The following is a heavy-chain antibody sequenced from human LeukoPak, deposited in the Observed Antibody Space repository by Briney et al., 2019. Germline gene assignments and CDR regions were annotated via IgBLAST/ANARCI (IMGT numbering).Heavy chain of an antibody. V-gene: IGHV3-20*04. D-gene: IGHD1-1*01. CDR3: ASETPSAGAFDI. CDR2: SNWNGGST. Sequence: GGSLRLSCAASGFTFDDYGMSWVRHAPGKGLQWVSGSNWNGGSTGYADSVKGRFTISRDNAKNSLYLQMNSLRAEDTALYYCASETPSAGAFDIWGQGTMVTVSS. J-gene: IGHJ3*02. CDR1: GFTFDDYG.